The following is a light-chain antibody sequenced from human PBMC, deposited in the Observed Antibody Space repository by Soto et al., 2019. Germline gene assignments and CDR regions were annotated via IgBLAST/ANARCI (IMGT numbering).Light chain of an antibody. V-gene: IGKV1-39*01. CDR1: QNIRTY. CDR3: QQTYSVLPYT. Sequence: DIQMTQSPSSLSASIGDRVTITCRASQNIRTYLNWYQQKPGKAPDLLVFAASNLPTGVPSRFSGGGSGTDFTLTISSLQPEDFATYYCQQTYSVLPYTFGQGTKLEIK. CDR2: AAS. J-gene: IGKJ2*01.